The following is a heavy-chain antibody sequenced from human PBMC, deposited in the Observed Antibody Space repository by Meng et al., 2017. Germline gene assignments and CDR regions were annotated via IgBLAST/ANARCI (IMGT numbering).Heavy chain of an antibody. CDR3: AKSGYYYDSSGYWDYYYGMDV. Sequence: GESPKISRASSGFTSDDYTMHWVRQAPGKGLEWVSLISWDGGSTYYADSVKGRFTISRDNSKNSLYLHMNSLRTEDTALYYCAKSGYYYDSSGYWDYYYGMDVWGQGTTVTVSS. CDR2: ISWDGGST. V-gene: IGHV3-43*01. D-gene: IGHD3-22*01. J-gene: IGHJ6*02. CDR1: GFTSDDYT.